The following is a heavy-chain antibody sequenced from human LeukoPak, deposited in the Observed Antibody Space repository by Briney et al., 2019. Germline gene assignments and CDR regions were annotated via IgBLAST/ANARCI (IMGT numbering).Heavy chain of an antibody. J-gene: IGHJ6*02. CDR2: INPNSGGT. CDR3: ARKPASYSYYYYGMDV. Sequence: ASVKVSCKASGYTFTGYYMHWVRQAPGQGVERMGWINPNSGGTNYAQKFQGRVTMTRDTSISTAYMELSRLRSDDTAVYYCARKPASYSYYYYGMDVWGQGTTVTVSS. CDR1: GYTFTGYY. V-gene: IGHV1-2*02. D-gene: IGHD4-11*01.